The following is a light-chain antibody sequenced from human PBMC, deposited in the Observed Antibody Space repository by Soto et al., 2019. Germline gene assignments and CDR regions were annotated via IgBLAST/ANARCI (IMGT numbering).Light chain of an antibody. CDR1: SSDVGDYNY. J-gene: IGLJ2*01. CDR2: EVN. V-gene: IGLV2-8*01. Sequence: QSALTQPPSASGSPGQSVTISCTGTSSDVGDYNYVSWYQQHPGKAPKLMIYEVNKRPSGVPDRFSGSKSGNTASLTVSGLQAEEEADYYCSSYEGYSNLVFGGGTKLTVL. CDR3: SSYEGYSNLV.